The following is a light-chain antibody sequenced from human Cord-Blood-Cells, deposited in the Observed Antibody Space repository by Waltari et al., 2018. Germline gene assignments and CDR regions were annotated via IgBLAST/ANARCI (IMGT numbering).Light chain of an antibody. CDR1: SSDFGSYNL. J-gene: IGLJ3*02. V-gene: IGLV2-23*01. CDR3: CSYAGSSTWV. Sequence: QSALTQPASVSGSPGQSLTISCPGTSSDFGSYNLVSWYQQHPGKAPKLMIYEGSKRPSGVSNRFSGSKSGNTASLTISGLQAEDEADYYCCSYAGSSTWVFGGGTKLTVL. CDR2: EGS.